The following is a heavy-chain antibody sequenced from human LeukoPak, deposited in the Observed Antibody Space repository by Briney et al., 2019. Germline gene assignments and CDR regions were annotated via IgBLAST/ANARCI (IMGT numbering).Heavy chain of an antibody. CDR1: GYTFTGYY. CDR2: INPNSGGT. J-gene: IGHJ3*02. D-gene: IGHD1-26*01. V-gene: IGHV1-2*04. CDR3: ARNGVLSGSYYIPLAAFDI. Sequence: ASVKVSCKASGYTFTGYYMHWVRQAPGQGLEWMGWINPNSGGTNYAQKFQGWVTMTRDTSISTAYMELSRLRSDDTAVYYCARNGVLSGSYYIPLAAFDIWGQGTMITVSS.